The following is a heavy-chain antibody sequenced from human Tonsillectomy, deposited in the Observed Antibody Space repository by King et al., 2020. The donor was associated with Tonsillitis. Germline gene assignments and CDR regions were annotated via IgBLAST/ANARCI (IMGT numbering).Heavy chain of an antibody. V-gene: IGHV4-59*01. J-gene: IGHJ3*02. CDR2: IYNSGST. CDR1: GGSISSYY. Sequence: QLQESGPGLVKPSETLSLTCTVSGGSISSYYWNWIRQPPGKGLEWIGYIYNSGSTNYNPSLKSRVTISVDTSKNQFSLKLSSVTAAATAVYYFARTIMPAMLLDAFYIWVPGTMVTVSS. D-gene: IGHD3-16*01. CDR3: ARTIMPAMLLDAFYI.